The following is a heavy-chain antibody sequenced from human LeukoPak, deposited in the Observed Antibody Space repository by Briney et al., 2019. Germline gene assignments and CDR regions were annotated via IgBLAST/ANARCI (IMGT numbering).Heavy chain of an antibody. D-gene: IGHD3-22*01. Sequence: SETLSLTCTVSGGSISSYYWSWIRQPPGKGLEWIGDIYYSGSTNYNPSLRSRVTISGDTSKNQFSLRLSSVTAADTAVYYCARASYSYDINGWVPFDYWGQGTLVIVSS. V-gene: IGHV4-59*08. CDR2: IYYSGST. J-gene: IGHJ4*02. CDR1: GGSISSYY. CDR3: ARASYSYDINGWVPFDY.